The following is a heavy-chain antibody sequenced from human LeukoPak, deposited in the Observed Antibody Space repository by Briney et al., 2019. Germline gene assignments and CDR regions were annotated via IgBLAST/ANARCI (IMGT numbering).Heavy chain of an antibody. CDR3: ARDGLYDSNGYYMDS. Sequence: KTSETLSLTCTVSGGAISSYYWTWIRQPPGKGLEWIGYIYYSGGTKYNPSLMSRVTISVDRAQNQFSLSLTSVTAADTAVYYCARDGLYDSNGYYMDSWGQGTLVIVSS. CDR2: IYYSGGT. V-gene: IGHV4-59*01. CDR1: GGAISSYY. D-gene: IGHD3-22*01. J-gene: IGHJ4*02.